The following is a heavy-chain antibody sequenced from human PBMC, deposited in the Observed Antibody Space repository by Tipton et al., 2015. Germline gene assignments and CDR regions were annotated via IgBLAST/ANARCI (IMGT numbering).Heavy chain of an antibody. CDR2: INWYTDDT. CDR3: ARAESHGFKM. V-gene: IGHV3-9*01. J-gene: IGHJ3*02. CDR1: GFTFDDYA. Sequence: SLRLSCAASGFTFDDYAMHWVRQAPGKGLEWVSGINWYTDDTRYADSVKGRFTISRDNTQNSLFLQMNSLKAEDTAVYYCARAESHGFKMCGQGTMVTVSS.